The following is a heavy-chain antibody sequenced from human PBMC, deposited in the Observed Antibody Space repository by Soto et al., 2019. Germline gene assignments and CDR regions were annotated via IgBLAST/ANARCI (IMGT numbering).Heavy chain of an antibody. CDR2: INPGNWNT. D-gene: IGHD3-22*01. V-gene: IGHV1-3*01. J-gene: IGHJ4*02. CDR3: AAEYYYGGSDPRGRID. CDR1: GYTFSNFA. Sequence: ASVKVSCKASGYTFSNFAMHWVRQAPGQRLEWMGWINPGNWNTKYSQKFQGRVTITRDTSASTAYMELSSLRSEDTAVYYCAAEYYYGGSDPRGRIDWGQGTLVTVSS.